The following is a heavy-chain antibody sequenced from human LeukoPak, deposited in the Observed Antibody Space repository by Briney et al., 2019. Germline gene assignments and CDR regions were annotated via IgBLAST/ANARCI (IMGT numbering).Heavy chain of an antibody. J-gene: IGHJ4*02. Sequence: SETLSLTCTVSGYSISSGYYWGWIRQPPGKGLEWIGSIYHSGSTYYNPSLKSRVTISVDTSKNQFSLKLSSVTAADTAVYYCARKELYSGTYFFDYWGQGTLVTVAS. D-gene: IGHD1-26*01. V-gene: IGHV4-38-2*02. CDR2: IYHSGST. CDR3: ARKELYSGTYFFDY. CDR1: GYSISSGYY.